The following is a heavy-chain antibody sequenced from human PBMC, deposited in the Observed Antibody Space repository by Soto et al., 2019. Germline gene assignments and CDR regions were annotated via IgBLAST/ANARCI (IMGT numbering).Heavy chain of an antibody. Sequence: GGSLRLSCAASGFTFSSYSMNWVRQAPGKGLEWVSSISSSSSYIYYADSVKGRFTISRDNAKNSLYLQMNSLRAEDTAVYYCARETREIWFGELMGDAFDIWGQGTMVTVSS. CDR1: GFTFSSYS. V-gene: IGHV3-21*01. J-gene: IGHJ3*02. CDR2: ISSSSSYI. D-gene: IGHD3-10*01. CDR3: ARETREIWFGELMGDAFDI.